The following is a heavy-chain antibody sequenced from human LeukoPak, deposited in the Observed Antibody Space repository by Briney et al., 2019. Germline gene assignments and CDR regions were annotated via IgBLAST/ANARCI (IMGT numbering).Heavy chain of an antibody. CDR1: GDSVSSNTAA. CDR3: TRKATTGPTKAAFDV. CDR2: TYYRSKWYN. J-gene: IGHJ3*01. D-gene: IGHD4-17*01. V-gene: IGHV6-1*01. Sequence: SQTLSLTCAISGDSVSSNTAAWNWIRQSPSRGLEWLGRTYYRSKWYNDYAVSVKGRITINPDTSKNQFSLQLSSVTAVDTAVYYCTRKATTGPTKAAFDVWGQGTMVTVSS.